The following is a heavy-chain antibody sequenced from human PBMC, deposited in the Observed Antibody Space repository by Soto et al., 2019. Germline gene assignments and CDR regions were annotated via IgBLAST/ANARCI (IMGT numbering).Heavy chain of an antibody. Sequence: QLQLQESGPGLVKPSETLSLTCTVSGGSISSSSYYWGWIRQPPGKGLEWIGSIYYSGSTYYNPSLKSRVTISVDTSKNQFSLKLRSVTAADTAVYYCARYSSSWYRGDYWGQGTLVTVSS. V-gene: IGHV4-39*01. CDR2: IYYSGST. CDR1: GGSISSSSYY. D-gene: IGHD6-13*01. J-gene: IGHJ4*02. CDR3: ARYSSSWYRGDY.